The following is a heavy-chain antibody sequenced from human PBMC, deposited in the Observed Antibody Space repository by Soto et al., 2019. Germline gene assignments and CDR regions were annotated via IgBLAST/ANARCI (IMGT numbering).Heavy chain of an antibody. CDR1: NGSISSSNW. V-gene: IGHV4-4*02. CDR3: VRGEAHYDILTGYSLGSAFDI. CDR2: IYHTGRT. J-gene: IGHJ3*02. D-gene: IGHD3-9*01. Sequence: QVQLQESGPRLVKPSGTLSLTCVITNGSISSSNWWSWVRQAPGKGLEWIGEIYHTGRTNYNPSLKSRVTMSTDKPNNRFSLRLSSLTAADTALYYCVRGEAHYDILTGYSLGSAFDIWGQGTMVSVSS.